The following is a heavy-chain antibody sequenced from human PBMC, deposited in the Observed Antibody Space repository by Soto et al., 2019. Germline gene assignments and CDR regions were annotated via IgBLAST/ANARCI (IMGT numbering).Heavy chain of an antibody. V-gene: IGHV1-2*02. J-gene: IGHJ4*02. CDR1: GYTFTGYY. D-gene: IGHD6-6*01. CDR3: ARGSNQWDGSSSDQLTPDYNY. CDR2: INPNSGGT. Sequence: ASVKVSCKASGYTFTGYYMHWVRQAPGQGLEWMGWINPNSGGTNYAQKFQGRVTMTRDTSISTAYMELSRLRSDDTAVYYCARGSNQWDGSSSDQLTPDYNYWGQGTLVTVSS.